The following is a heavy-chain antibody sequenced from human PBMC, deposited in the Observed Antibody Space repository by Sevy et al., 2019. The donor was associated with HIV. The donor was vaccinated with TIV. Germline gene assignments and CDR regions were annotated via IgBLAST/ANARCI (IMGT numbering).Heavy chain of an antibody. CDR3: ARGTVLLGIVVVPGARGWFDP. D-gene: IGHD2-2*03. J-gene: IGHJ5*02. CDR2: MNPNSGNT. CDR1: GYTFTNYD. V-gene: IGHV1-8*01. Sequence: ASVKVSCKASGYTFTNYDINWVRQATGQGLEWMGWMNPNSGNTGYAQKFQGRVTMTRNTSISTAYMELSSLRSEDTAVYYCARGTVLLGIVVVPGARGWFDPWGQGTLVTVSS.